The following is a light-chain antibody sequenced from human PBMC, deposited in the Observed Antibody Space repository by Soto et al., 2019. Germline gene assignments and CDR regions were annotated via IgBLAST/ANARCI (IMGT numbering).Light chain of an antibody. V-gene: IGLV1-47*01. CDR1: KFNIGSRY. CDR2: RNN. Sequence: QSVLTQPPSASGTPGQRVTISCSGNKFNIGSRYVNWYQQLAGTAPKLLIYRNNQRPSGVPDRFSGSKSGTSSSLAISGLRSDDEGDYYCSTWDDSLSAVVFGGGTKLTVL. CDR3: STWDDSLSAVV. J-gene: IGLJ2*01.